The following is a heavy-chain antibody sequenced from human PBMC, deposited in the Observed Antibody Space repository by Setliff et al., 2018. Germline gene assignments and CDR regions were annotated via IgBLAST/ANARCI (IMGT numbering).Heavy chain of an antibody. CDR2: IYFTGST. CDR3: ASGGAGFFTSGR. D-gene: IGHD3-3*01. Sequence: SETLSLTCSVSGDSISGDYWNWIRQSPGKGLEWIGSIYFTGSTNYNPSLKSRVTVSIDRSKNHVSLDLNSVTAADTAVYYCASGGAGFFTSGRWGQGTLVTVSS. J-gene: IGHJ4*02. V-gene: IGHV4-59*01. CDR1: GDSISGDY.